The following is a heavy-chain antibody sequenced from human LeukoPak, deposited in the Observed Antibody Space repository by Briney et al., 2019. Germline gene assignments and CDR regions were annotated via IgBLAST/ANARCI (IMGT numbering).Heavy chain of an antibody. CDR2: IIPILGIA. CDR3: ARGRRRSYDFWSGYPPMDV. D-gene: IGHD3-3*01. CDR1: GGTFSSYA. Sequence: ASVKVSCKASGGTFSSYAISWVRQAPGQGLEWMGRIIPILGIANYAQKFQGRVTITADKSTSTAYMELSSLRSEDTAVYYCARGRRRSYDFWSGYPPMDVWGKGTTVTVSS. V-gene: IGHV1-69*04. J-gene: IGHJ6*03.